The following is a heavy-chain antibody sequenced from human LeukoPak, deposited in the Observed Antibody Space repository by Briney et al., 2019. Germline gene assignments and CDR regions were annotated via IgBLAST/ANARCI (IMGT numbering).Heavy chain of an antibody. CDR2: ISGSDDNT. CDR3: ANDFDH. Sequence: GGSLRLSCAASGFTFNNYAMSWVRQVPGKGLEWVSTISGSDDNTYYADSVKSRFTISRDISKNTLYLQMNSLRADDTAVYYCANDFDHWGQGTLVTVSS. CDR1: GFTFNNYA. J-gene: IGHJ4*02. V-gene: IGHV3-23*01.